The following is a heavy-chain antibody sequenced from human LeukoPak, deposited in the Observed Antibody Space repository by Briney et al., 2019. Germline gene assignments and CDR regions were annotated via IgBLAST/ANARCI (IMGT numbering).Heavy chain of an antibody. Sequence: ASVKVSCKVSGYTLTELSMHWVRQAPGKGPEWMGGFDPEDGETIYAQKFQGRVTMTEDTSTDTAYMELSSLRSEDTAVYYCATPIVGGSYYDLYFQHWGQGTLVTVSS. V-gene: IGHV1-24*01. CDR3: ATPIVGGSYYDLYFQH. D-gene: IGHD1-26*01. J-gene: IGHJ1*01. CDR1: GYTLTELS. CDR2: FDPEDGET.